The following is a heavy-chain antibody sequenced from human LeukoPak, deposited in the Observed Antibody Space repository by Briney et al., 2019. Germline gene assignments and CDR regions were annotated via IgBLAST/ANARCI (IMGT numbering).Heavy chain of an antibody. CDR1: GGSFSSYY. Sequence: SETLSLTCTVSGGSFSSYYWNWIRQPAGKGLEWIGRIYTSGSTNYNPSLRSRVTMSVDTSKNQFSLKLNSVTAADTAVYYCARAGDSTSPLDYWGQGTLVTVSS. J-gene: IGHJ4*02. D-gene: IGHD6-13*01. V-gene: IGHV4-4*07. CDR2: IYTSGST. CDR3: ARAGDSTSPLDY.